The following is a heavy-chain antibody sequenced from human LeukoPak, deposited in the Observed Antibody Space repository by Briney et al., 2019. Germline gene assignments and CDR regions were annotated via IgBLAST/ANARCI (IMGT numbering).Heavy chain of an antibody. CDR1: GGSFSGYY. CDR2: INHSGST. Sequence: SETLSLTCAVYGGSFSGYYWSWIRQPPGKGLEWIGEINHSGSTNYNPSLKSRVTISVDTSKNQFSLKLSSVTAADTAVYYCARRRSGYYDGYWGQGTLVTFSS. CDR3: ARRRSGYYDGY. J-gene: IGHJ4*02. D-gene: IGHD3-22*01. V-gene: IGHV4-34*01.